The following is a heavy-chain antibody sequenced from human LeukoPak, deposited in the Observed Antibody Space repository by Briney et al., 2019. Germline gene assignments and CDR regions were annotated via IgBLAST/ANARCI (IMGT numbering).Heavy chain of an antibody. D-gene: IGHD2/OR15-2a*01. CDR2: IYHSGST. Sequence: SGTLSLTCGVSGGSVINTNWWSWVRQPPEKGLEWIGEIYHSGSTNYNPSLKSRVTISIDKSKNQFSLKLTSVTAADTAVYYCAKNSPLSASDIWGQGTMVTVSS. CDR3: AKNSPLSASDI. J-gene: IGHJ3*02. CDR1: GGSVINTNW. V-gene: IGHV4-4*02.